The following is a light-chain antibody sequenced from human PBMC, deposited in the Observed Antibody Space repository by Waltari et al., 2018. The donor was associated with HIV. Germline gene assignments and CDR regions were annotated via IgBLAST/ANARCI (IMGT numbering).Light chain of an antibody. Sequence: QSVLTQPPSASGTPGQRVTISCSGSSSNIGSKYVYWYQKLPGSAPKLLIYRNNQLPSGVPRRFSCSKSGTSASLAISALRSEDEADYYCAAWDDTLSVLFGGGTKLTVL. CDR3: AAWDDTLSVL. V-gene: IGLV1-47*01. J-gene: IGLJ2*01. CDR2: RNN. CDR1: SSNIGSKY.